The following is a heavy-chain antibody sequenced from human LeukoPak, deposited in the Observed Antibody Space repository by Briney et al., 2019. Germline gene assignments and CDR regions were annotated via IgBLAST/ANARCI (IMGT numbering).Heavy chain of an antibody. Sequence: SETLSLTCTASGYSISSGYYWSWIRQPPGKGLEWIGYIYYSGSTNYNPSLKSRVTISVDTSKNQFSLKLSSVTAADTAVYYCARGSSSWSYYYYYYMDVWGKGTTVTISS. J-gene: IGHJ6*03. CDR2: IYYSGST. CDR3: ARGSSSWSYYYYYYMDV. D-gene: IGHD6-13*01. CDR1: GYSISSGYY. V-gene: IGHV4-61*01.